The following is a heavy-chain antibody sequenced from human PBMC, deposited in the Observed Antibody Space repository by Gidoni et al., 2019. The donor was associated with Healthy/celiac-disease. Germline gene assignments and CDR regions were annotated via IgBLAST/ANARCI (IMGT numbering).Heavy chain of an antibody. CDR2: ISYDGSNK. V-gene: IGHV3-30-3*01. J-gene: IGHJ4*02. D-gene: IGHD6-19*01. CDR3: ARGWQWLPPLDY. CDR1: GFPFSSYA. Sequence: QVQLVESGGGVVQPGRSLRLSCAAPGFPFSSYAMHWVRQAPGEVLGCVAVISYDGSNKYYADSVKGRFTISRDNSKNTLYLQMNSLRAEDTAVYYCARGWQWLPPLDYWGQGTLVTVSS.